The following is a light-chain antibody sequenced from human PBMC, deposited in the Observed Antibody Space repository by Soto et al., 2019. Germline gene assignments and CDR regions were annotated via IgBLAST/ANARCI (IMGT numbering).Light chain of an antibody. Sequence: EIVLTQSPGTLSLSAGERATLSCRASQIVSNNYLAWYQQKPGQAPGLLIYCASNRAAGIPDRFSGSGSGTDFTLTISRLEPEDFAVYYCQQYGSSGTFGQGTKVDIK. CDR1: QIVSNNY. CDR2: CAS. J-gene: IGKJ1*01. V-gene: IGKV3-20*01. CDR3: QQYGSSGT.